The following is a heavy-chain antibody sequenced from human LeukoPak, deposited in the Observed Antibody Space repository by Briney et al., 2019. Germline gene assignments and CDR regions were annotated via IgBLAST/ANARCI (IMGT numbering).Heavy chain of an antibody. CDR2: IRPGDNRM. CDR3: VREKSGGTYDY. Sequence: ASVKVSCKASGYTFTAYYIQWGRQAPGQGPEWMGTIRPGDNRMSYAQKFQGRVTMTRDMSTTTGYMELSSLRSEDTAVYYCVREKSGGTYDYWGRGTLVTVSS. V-gene: IGHV1-46*01. CDR1: GYTFTAYY. J-gene: IGHJ4*02. D-gene: IGHD3-16*01.